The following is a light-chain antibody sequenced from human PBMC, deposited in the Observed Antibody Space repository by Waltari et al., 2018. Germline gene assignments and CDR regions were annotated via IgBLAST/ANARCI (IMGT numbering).Light chain of an antibody. Sequence: SYVLTQAPSVSVARGETARITGGGSNIADKNVHWYQQKPGQAPVLVIFYDSDRPSGIPERFSGSNSGNTATLTISRAEAGDEADYYCQVWDTSIDLSVFGTGTKV. CDR2: YDS. J-gene: IGLJ1*01. CDR1: NIADKN. CDR3: QVWDTSIDLSV. V-gene: IGLV3-21*04.